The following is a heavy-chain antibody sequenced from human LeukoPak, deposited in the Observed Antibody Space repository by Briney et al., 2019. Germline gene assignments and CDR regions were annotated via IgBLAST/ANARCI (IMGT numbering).Heavy chain of an antibody. CDR2: INPSGGST. J-gene: IGHJ4*02. V-gene: IGHV1-46*01. CDR3: ARAPLLRFLEWLWGYFDY. Sequence: ASVKVSCKASGYTFTTYYMHWVRQAPGQGLEWMGIINPSGGSTSYAQKFQGRVTMTRDTSTSTVYMELSSLRSEDTAVYYCARAPLLRFLEWLWGYFDYWGQGTLVTVSS. D-gene: IGHD3-3*01. CDR1: GYTFTTYY.